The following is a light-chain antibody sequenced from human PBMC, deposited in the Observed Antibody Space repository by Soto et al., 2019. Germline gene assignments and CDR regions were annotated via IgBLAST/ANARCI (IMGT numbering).Light chain of an antibody. V-gene: IGLV4-69*01. CDR3: QTWGTGIHVV. J-gene: IGLJ2*01. CDR2: LDSDGSH. CDR1: SGHSSYA. Sequence: QSVLTQSPSASASLGASVKLTCTLSSGHSSYAIAWHQQQPEKGPRYLMKLDSDGSHNKGDAIPERFSGSSSGAERYLTIASLQSEDEADYYCQTWGTGIHVVFGGGTKLTVL.